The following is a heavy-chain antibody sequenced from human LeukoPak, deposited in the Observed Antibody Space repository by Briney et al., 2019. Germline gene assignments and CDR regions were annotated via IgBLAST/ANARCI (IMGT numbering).Heavy chain of an antibody. CDR3: ARRYLDAFDI. CDR1: GESFSGYS. CDR2: INHSEIT. D-gene: IGHD3-9*01. Sequence: SETLSLTCAVYGESFSGYSWTWIRQPPGKGLQWIGQINHSEITKYNPSLKSRVTMSIVTSKNQFSLMLSSVTAADTAVYYCARRYLDAFDIWGQGTMVTVSS. V-gene: IGHV4-34*01. J-gene: IGHJ3*02.